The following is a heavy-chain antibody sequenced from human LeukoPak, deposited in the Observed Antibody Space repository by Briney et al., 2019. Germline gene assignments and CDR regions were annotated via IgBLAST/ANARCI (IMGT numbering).Heavy chain of an antibody. V-gene: IGHV3-23*01. J-gene: IGHJ4*02. Sequence: GGSLRLSCAASGFSFSRYDMSWVRQAPGKGLEWVAAITVGDSGGRTYYADSVKGRFTISRDDSKSTLYLQMNSLRAEDTAVYYCAKEDTRTTVYFDYWGQGALVTVSS. D-gene: IGHD4-17*01. CDR3: AKEDTRTTVYFDY. CDR1: GFSFSRYD. CDR2: ITVGDSGGRT.